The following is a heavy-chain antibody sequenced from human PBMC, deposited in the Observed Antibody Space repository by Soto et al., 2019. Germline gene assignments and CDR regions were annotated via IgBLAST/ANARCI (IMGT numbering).Heavy chain of an antibody. CDR3: ARQRKSGKPGAYYYYMDV. D-gene: IGHD3-10*01. J-gene: IGHJ6*03. CDR1: GGSISSYY. Sequence: PSETLSRTCTVSGGSISSYYWSWIRQPPGKGLEWIGYIYYSGSTNYNPSLKSRVTISVDTSKNQFSLKLSSVTAADTAVYYCARQRKSGKPGAYYYYMDVWGKGTTVTVSS. CDR2: IYYSGST. V-gene: IGHV4-59*08.